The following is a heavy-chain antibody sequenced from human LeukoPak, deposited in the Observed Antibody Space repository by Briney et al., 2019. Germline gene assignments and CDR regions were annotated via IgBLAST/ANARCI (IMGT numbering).Heavy chain of an antibody. J-gene: IGHJ4*02. CDR1: GYTFTYHL. CDR3: AREAAGTGDYFDY. V-gene: IGHV1-46*01. CDR2: INPSGGGT. D-gene: IGHD6-13*01. Sequence: ASVKVSCKASGYTFTYHLMHWVRQAPGQGLEWMGVINPSGGGTRYTQKLQGRVTMTTDTSTSTAYMELSRLRSDDTAVYYCAREAAGTGDYFDYWGQGTLVTVSS.